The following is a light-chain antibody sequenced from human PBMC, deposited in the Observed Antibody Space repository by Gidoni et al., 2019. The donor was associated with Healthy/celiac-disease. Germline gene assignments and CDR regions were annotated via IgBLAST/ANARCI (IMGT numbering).Light chain of an antibody. Sequence: QSALTPPPSVSGAPGPRVPIPCTGSSSNIRAGYDVHWYQQLPGTAPKLLIYGNSNRPSGVPDRFSGSKSGTSASLAITGLQAEDEADYYCQSYDSSLSGSRVFGGGTKLTVL. CDR3: QSYDSSLSGSRV. CDR2: GNS. J-gene: IGLJ3*02. V-gene: IGLV1-40*01. CDR1: SSNIRAGYD.